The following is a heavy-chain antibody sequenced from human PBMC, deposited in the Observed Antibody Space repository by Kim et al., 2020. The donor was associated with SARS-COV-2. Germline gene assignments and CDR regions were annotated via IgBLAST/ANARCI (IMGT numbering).Heavy chain of an antibody. D-gene: IGHD3-22*01. V-gene: IGHV3-43D*03. CDR2: ISWDGDST. CDR3: AKDRGDSNGWGLFDY. CDR1: GFTFENYA. Sequence: GGSLRLSCAASGFTFENYAMHWVRQAPGKGLEWVSLISWDGDSTYYGDSMKGRFTISRDNSKNSLYLQMNSLRAEDTALYYCAKDRGDSNGWGLFDYWGQGTLVTVSS. J-gene: IGHJ4*02.